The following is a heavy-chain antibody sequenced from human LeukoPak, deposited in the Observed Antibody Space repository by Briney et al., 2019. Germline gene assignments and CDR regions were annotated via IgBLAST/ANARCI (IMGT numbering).Heavy chain of an antibody. Sequence: KSSETLSLTCTVYGGSVSSDGYYWSWIRQPPGKGLEWIGYISFSGNTNYNPSLKSRVTISRDTSENQFSLKLSSVTATDTAVYYCARSSAWSPFDYWGQGTLVTVSS. CDR2: ISFSGNT. V-gene: IGHV4-61*08. CDR3: ARSSAWSPFDY. J-gene: IGHJ4*02. CDR1: GGSVSSDGYY. D-gene: IGHD6-19*01.